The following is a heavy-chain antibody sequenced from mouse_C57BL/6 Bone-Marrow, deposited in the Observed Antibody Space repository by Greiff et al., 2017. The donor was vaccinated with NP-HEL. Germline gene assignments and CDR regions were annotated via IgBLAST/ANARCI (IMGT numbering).Heavy chain of an antibody. V-gene: IGHV1-50*01. CDR1: GYTFTSYW. CDR3: ARKAYGYDY. J-gene: IGHJ2*01. CDR2: IDPSDSYT. Sequence: QVQLQQPGAELVKPGASVKLSCKASGYTFTSYWMQWVKQRPGQGLEWIGEIDPSDSYTNYNQKFKGKATLTVDTSSSTAYMQLSSLTSEDSAVYYCARKAYGYDYWGQGTTRTVSS. D-gene: IGHD2-2*01.